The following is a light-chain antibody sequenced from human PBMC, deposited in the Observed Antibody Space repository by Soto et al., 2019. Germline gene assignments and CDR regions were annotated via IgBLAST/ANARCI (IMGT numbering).Light chain of an antibody. V-gene: IGLV1-51*01. Sequence: QSVLTHPPSVSASPGQKGTISCSGSSPNIGNNYVSWYQQLPGTAPKLLIYDSNNRPSGIPDRFSGSTSGTSATLGITGLQTGDEADYYCGTWDSSLSAVVFGGGTKLTVL. CDR3: GTWDSSLSAVV. CDR1: SPNIGNNY. CDR2: DSN. J-gene: IGLJ2*01.